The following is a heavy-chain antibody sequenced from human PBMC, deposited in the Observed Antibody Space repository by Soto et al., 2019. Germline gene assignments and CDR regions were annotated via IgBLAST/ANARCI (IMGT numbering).Heavy chain of an antibody. J-gene: IGHJ4*02. CDR1: GYAFSFG. D-gene: IGHD3-10*01. CDR3: ATYYFGSGSYYRFDN. CDR2: ISASDGST. Sequence: VQSGGEVKKPGASVRVSCKASGYAFSFGFSWVRQAPGQGLEWMGWISASDGSTNPAQKFRGRISLTTDTSTNTAYLDLLSLTSDDTAVYFCATYYFGSGSYYRFDNWGQGTLVTVSS. V-gene: IGHV1-18*01.